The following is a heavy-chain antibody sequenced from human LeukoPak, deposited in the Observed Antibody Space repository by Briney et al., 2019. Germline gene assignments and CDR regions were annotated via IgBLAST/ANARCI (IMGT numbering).Heavy chain of an antibody. CDR1: GGSISSYY. V-gene: IGHV4-59*01. CDR3: ARFHSGSYPDYYYYMDV. D-gene: IGHD1-26*01. Sequence: SETLSLTCTVSGGSISSYYWSWIRQPPGKGLEWIGYIYYSGSTNYNPSLKSRVTISVDTSKNQFSLKLSSVTAADTAVYYCARFHSGSYPDYYYYMDVWGKGTTVTVSS. CDR2: IYYSGST. J-gene: IGHJ6*03.